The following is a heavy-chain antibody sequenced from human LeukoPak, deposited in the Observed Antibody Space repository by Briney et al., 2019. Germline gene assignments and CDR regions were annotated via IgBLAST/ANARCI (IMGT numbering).Heavy chain of an antibody. CDR3: ARGSYSGTTAVSNDY. D-gene: IGHD1-26*01. V-gene: IGHV4-39*07. J-gene: IGHJ4*02. Sequence: SETLSLTCSVSGGSISSSSYYWGWLRQPPGKGLEWIGSIYYSGSPYYNPSLKSRVTISVDTSKNQFSLKLSSVTAADTAVYYCARGSYSGTTAVSNDYWGQGTLVTVSS. CDR2: IYYSGSP. CDR1: GGSISSSSYY.